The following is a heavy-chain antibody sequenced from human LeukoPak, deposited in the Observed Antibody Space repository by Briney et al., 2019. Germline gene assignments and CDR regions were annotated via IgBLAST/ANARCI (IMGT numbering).Heavy chain of an antibody. CDR1: GFTFNTFW. V-gene: IGHV3-7*01. D-gene: IGHD3-22*01. Sequence: GGSLRLSCEASGFTFNTFWMTWIRQAPGKGLEWLANINQDGDEKYYVDSVKGRFTISRDNVKNSLYLQMNSLRAEDSAVYYCARGLHYYDSSGYTSQFDYWGQGTLVTVSS. J-gene: IGHJ4*02. CDR2: INQDGDEK. CDR3: ARGLHYYDSSGYTSQFDY.